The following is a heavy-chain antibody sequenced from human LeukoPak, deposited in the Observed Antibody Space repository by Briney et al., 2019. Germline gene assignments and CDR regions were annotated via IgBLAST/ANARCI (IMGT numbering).Heavy chain of an antibody. CDR1: GVSISSYY. CDR3: ARHCSSTSCPKGAWFDP. Sequence: PSETLSLTCTVSGVSISSYYWSWIRQPAGKGLEWIGRIYTSGSTNYNPSLKSRVTMSVDMSKNQFSLKLGSVTAADTAVYYCARHCSSTSCPKGAWFDPWGQGTLVTVSS. CDR2: IYTSGST. J-gene: IGHJ5*02. D-gene: IGHD2-2*01. V-gene: IGHV4-4*07.